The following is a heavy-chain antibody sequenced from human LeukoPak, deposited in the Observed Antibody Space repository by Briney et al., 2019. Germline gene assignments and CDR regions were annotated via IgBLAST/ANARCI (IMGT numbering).Heavy chain of an antibody. Sequence: PSETLSLTCAVYGGSFSGYYWSWIRQPPGKGLEWIGYIYYSGSTNYNPSLKSRVTISVDTSKNQFSLKLSSVTAADTAVYYCARQLGVDSWFDPWGQGTLVTVSS. CDR3: ARQLGVDSWFDP. V-gene: IGHV4-59*08. J-gene: IGHJ5*02. CDR1: GGSFSGYY. D-gene: IGHD2-15*01. CDR2: IYYSGST.